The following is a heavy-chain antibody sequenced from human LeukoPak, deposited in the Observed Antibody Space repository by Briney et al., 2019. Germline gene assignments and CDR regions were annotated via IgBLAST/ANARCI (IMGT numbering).Heavy chain of an antibody. J-gene: IGHJ4*02. CDR3: AKGGGDYDILTGPDY. V-gene: IGHV3-30*18. Sequence: PGRSLRLSCAASGFTFSSYGMHWVRQAPGKGLEWVAIISYDGSNKYYADSVKGRFTISRDNSKNTLYLQMNSLRAEDTAVYYCAKGGGDYDILTGPDYWGQGTLVTVSS. CDR2: ISYDGSNK. CDR1: GFTFSSYG. D-gene: IGHD3-9*01.